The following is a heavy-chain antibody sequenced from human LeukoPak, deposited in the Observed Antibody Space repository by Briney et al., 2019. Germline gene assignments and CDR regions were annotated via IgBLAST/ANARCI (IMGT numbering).Heavy chain of an antibody. V-gene: IGHV1-18*01. CDR1: GYTFTSYG. CDR2: ISAYNGNT. J-gene: IGHJ3*02. Sequence: ASVKVSCKASGYTFTSYGISWVRQAPGQGLEWMGWISAYNGNTNYAQKLQGRVTMTTDTSTSTAYMELRSLRSDDTAVYYCARGRDTAMVTGAFDIWGQGTMVTVSS. D-gene: IGHD5-18*01. CDR3: ARGRDTAMVTGAFDI.